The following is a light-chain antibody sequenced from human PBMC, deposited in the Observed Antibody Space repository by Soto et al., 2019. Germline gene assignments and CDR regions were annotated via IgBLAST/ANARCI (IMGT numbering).Light chain of an antibody. CDR3: ISYTSSSTPDNYV. V-gene: IGLV2-14*01. J-gene: IGLJ1*01. Sequence: VLTQPASVSGSPGQSITISCTGTSSDVGVYNYVSWYQQHPGKAPKLMIYEVSNRPSGVSNRFSGSKSGNTASLTISGLQAEDEADYYCISYTSSSTPDNYVFGTGTKVTVL. CDR2: EVS. CDR1: SSDVGVYNY.